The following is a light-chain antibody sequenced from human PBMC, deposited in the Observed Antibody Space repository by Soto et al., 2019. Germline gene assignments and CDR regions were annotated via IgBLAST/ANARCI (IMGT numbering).Light chain of an antibody. CDR2: KAS. CDR3: QQYNTYPLT. CDR1: QSISTW. V-gene: IGKV1-5*03. J-gene: IGKJ4*01. Sequence: QPPSYPVFSLREKKNITFPASQSISTWLAWYQQKPGKAPKLLIYKASNLEGGVPSRFSGSGSGTEFNITISSLQPDDFATYYCQQYNTYPLTCGGGTKVDIK.